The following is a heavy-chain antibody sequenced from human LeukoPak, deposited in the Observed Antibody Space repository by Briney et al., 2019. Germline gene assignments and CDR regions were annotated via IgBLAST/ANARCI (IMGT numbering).Heavy chain of an antibody. Sequence: GGSLRLSCATSGFTFSSHAMHWVRQAPGKGLEWVAVISYDGRDKYYAESVKGRFTISRDNSKNTLYVQMNSLRAEDTAVYYCARGTSSVYSSGNYWGQGTLVTVSS. J-gene: IGHJ4*02. V-gene: IGHV3-30*04. CDR2: ISYDGRDK. CDR1: GFTFSSHA. D-gene: IGHD6-19*01. CDR3: ARGTSSVYSSGNY.